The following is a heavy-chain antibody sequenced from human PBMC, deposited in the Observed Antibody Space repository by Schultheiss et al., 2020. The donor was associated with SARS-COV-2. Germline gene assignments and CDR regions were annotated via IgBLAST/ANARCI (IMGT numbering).Heavy chain of an antibody. J-gene: IGHJ6*02. CDR1: GFTFSSYA. Sequence: GGSLRLSCAASGFTFSSYAMSWVRQAPGKGLEWVSSISGSGGRTYYADSVKGRFTISRDNSKNTLYLQMNSLRADDTAVYYCASHSSGWFISYYGMDVWGQGTTVTVSS. CDR2: ISGSGGRT. CDR3: ASHSSGWFISYYGMDV. D-gene: IGHD6-19*01. V-gene: IGHV3-23*01.